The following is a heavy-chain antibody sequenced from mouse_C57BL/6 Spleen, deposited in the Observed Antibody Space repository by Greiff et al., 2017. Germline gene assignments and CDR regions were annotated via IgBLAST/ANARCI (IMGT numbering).Heavy chain of an antibody. D-gene: IGHD2-3*01. CDR2: ISDGGSYT. J-gene: IGHJ3*01. CDR1: GFTFSSYA. Sequence: VQLKESGGGLVKPGGSLKLSCAASGFTFSSYAMSWVRQTPEKRLEWVATISDGGSYTYYPDNVKGRFTISRDNAKNNLYLQMSHLKSEDTAMYYGARDQDDGYSPWFAYWGQGTLVTVSA. CDR3: ARDQDDGYSPWFAY. V-gene: IGHV5-4*01.